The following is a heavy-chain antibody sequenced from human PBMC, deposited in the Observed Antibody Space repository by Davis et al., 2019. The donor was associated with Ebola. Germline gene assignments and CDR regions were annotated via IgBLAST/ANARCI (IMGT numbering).Heavy chain of an antibody. Sequence: ASVKVSCKASGYTFTSYDINWVRQATGQGLEWMGWMNPNSGNTGYAQKFQGRVTMTRNTSISTAYMELSSLRSEDTAVYYCARGDRGWLRYYYYGMDVWGQGTTVTVSS. D-gene: IGHD5-12*01. CDR3: ARGDRGWLRYYYYGMDV. J-gene: IGHJ6*02. CDR2: MNPNSGNT. V-gene: IGHV1-8*01. CDR1: GYTFTSYD.